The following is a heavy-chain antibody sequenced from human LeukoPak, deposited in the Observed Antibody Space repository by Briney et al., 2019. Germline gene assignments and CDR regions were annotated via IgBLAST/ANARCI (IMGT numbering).Heavy chain of an antibody. V-gene: IGHV4-59*01. CDR3: ARVGMYGDYPCLDY. CDR2: IYYSGST. D-gene: IGHD4-17*01. J-gene: IGHJ4*02. CDR1: GGSISSYY. Sequence: PSETLSLTCTVSGGSISSYYWSWIRQPPGKGLEWIWYIYYSGSTNYNPSLKSRVTISVDTSKNQFSLKLSSVTAADTAVYYCARVGMYGDYPCLDYWGQGTLVTVSS.